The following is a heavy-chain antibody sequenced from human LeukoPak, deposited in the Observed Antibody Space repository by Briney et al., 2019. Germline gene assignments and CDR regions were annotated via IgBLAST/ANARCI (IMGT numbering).Heavy chain of an antibody. Sequence: GASVKVSCKASGYTFTSYYMHWVRQAPGQGLEWMGIINPSGGSTSYAQKFQGRVTMTRDTSTSTVYMELSSLRSEDTAVCYCASETIRGYCSSTSCYTGDDYWGQGTLVTVSS. CDR2: INPSGGST. D-gene: IGHD2-2*02. V-gene: IGHV1-46*01. J-gene: IGHJ4*02. CDR1: GYTFTSYY. CDR3: ASETIRGYCSSTSCYTGDDY.